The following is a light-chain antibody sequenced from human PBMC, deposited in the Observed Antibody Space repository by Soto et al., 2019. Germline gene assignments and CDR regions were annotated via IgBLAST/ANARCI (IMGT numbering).Light chain of an antibody. CDR3: AAWDDSLSGVV. CDR1: SSNIGSNY. CDR2: RNN. V-gene: IGLV1-47*01. J-gene: IGLJ2*01. Sequence: SVLTQPPSASGTPGQRVTISCSGSSSNIGSNYVYWYQQLPGTAPKLLIYRNNQRPSGVPDRFSDSKSGTSASLAISGLRSEDEADYYCAAWDDSLSGVVFGGGTKVTVL.